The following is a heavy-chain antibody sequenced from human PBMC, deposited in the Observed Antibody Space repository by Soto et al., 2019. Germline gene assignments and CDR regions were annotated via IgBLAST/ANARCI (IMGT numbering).Heavy chain of an antibody. J-gene: IGHJ6*02. CDR2: IIPIFGTA. V-gene: IGHV1-69*01. D-gene: IGHD5-18*01. CDR1: GGTFSSYA. CDR3: ARRARGYSYGYFYYGMDV. Sequence: QVQLVQSGAEVKKPGSSVKVSCKASGGTFSSYAISWVRQAPGQGLEWMGGIIPIFGTANYEQKFQGRVKITADESTSTAYMELSSLRSEDTGVYYCARRARGYSYGYFYYGMDVWGQGTTVTVSS.